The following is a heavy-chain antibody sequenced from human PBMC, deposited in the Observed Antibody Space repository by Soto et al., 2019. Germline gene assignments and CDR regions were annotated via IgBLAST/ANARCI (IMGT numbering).Heavy chain of an antibody. D-gene: IGHD5-18*01. J-gene: IGHJ4*02. V-gene: IGHV3-30-3*01. CDR2: ISYDGSNK. CDR1: GFTFSSYA. CDR3: ARDKGPDTAMARFDY. Sequence: QVQLVESGGGVVQPGRSLRLSCAASGFTFSSYAMHWVRQAPGKGLEWVAVISYDGSNKYYADSVKGRFTISRDNSKNTLYLQMNSLRAEDTAVYYCARDKGPDTAMARFDYWGQGTLVTVSS.